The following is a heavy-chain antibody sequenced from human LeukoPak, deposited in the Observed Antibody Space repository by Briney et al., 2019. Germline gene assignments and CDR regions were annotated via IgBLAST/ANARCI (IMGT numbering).Heavy chain of an antibody. D-gene: IGHD2-8*01. J-gene: IGHJ6*02. CDR3: ARDPPYCTNGVCYDYYYYGMDV. CDR2: IWYDGSNK. V-gene: IGHV3-33*01. Sequence: QTGGSLRLSCAASGFTFSSYGMHWVRQAPGKGLEWVAVIWYDGSNKYYADSVKGRFTISRDNSKNTLYLQMNSLRAEDTAVYYCARDPPYCTNGVCYDYYYYGMDVWGQGTTVTVSS. CDR1: GFTFSSYG.